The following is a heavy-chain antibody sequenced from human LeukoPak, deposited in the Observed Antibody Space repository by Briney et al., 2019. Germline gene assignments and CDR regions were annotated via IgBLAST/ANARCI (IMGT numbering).Heavy chain of an antibody. Sequence: GGSLRLSCAASGFTFSSYAMSWVRQAPGKGLEWVSAISGSGGSTYYADSVKGRFTISRGNSKNTLYLQMNSLRAEDTAVYYCAKVGIYYDSSGYLYFDYWGQGTLVTVPS. J-gene: IGHJ4*02. V-gene: IGHV3-23*01. CDR2: ISGSGGST. D-gene: IGHD3-22*01. CDR1: GFTFSSYA. CDR3: AKVGIYYDSSGYLYFDY.